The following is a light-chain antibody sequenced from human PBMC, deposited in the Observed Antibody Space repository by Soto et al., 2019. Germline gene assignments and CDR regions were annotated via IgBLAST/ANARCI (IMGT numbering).Light chain of an antibody. CDR3: QQRSNWQLT. V-gene: IGKV3D-11*02. CDR2: DAS. CDR1: QSVSSY. J-gene: IGKJ4*01. Sequence: EIVLTQSPATLSLSPGERATLSCRASQSVSSYLAWYQQKPGQAPRLLIYDASNRATGIPARFSGSGPGTDFTLTISSLEPEDFAVYYCQQRSNWQLTFCGGTKVEIK.